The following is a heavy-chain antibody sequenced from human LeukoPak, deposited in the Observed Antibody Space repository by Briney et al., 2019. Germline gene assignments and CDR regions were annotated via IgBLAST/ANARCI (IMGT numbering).Heavy chain of an antibody. D-gene: IGHD4-17*01. CDR3: ARDQGDYAVVNWFDP. CDR1: GGSISSGSYY. CDR2: IYYSGST. J-gene: IGHJ5*02. Sequence: KASETLSLTCTVSGGSISSGSYYWSWIRQPAGKGLEWIGYIYYSGSTNYNPSLKSRVTISVDTSKNQFSLKLSSATAADTAVYYCARDQGDYAVVNWFDPWGQGTLVTVSS. V-gene: IGHV4-61*10.